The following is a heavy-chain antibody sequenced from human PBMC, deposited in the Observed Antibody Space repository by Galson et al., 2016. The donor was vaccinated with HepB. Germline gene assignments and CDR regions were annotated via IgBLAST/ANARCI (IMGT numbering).Heavy chain of an antibody. Sequence: LRLSCAASGFTVSSNYMSWVRQAPGKGPEWVSIIYGDGSTYHADSVKGRFTISRDNSKNTVYLQMNRLRAEDTAVYYCARGGAVSGLDYWGQGTLVTVSS. CDR3: ARGGAVSGLDY. V-gene: IGHV3-53*01. J-gene: IGHJ4*02. D-gene: IGHD6-19*01. CDR2: IYGDGST. CDR1: GFTVSSNY.